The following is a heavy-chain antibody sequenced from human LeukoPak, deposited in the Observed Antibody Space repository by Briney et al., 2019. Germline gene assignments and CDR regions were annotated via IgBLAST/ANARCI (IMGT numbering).Heavy chain of an antibody. CDR3: ARDSSSSSGFDL. CDR2: MHTSGST. Sequence: SESLSLTCTVSGGSISSYYWSWIRPPAGKGLEWIGRMHTSGSTNNNPSLKSRVTMSVDTSKNQFSLKLSSVTAADTAVYYCARDSSSSSGFDLWGQGTLVTVSS. CDR1: GGSISSYY. V-gene: IGHV4-4*07. J-gene: IGHJ5*02. D-gene: IGHD6-6*01.